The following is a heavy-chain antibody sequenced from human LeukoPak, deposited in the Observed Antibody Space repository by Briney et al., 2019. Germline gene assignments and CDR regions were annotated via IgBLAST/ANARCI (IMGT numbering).Heavy chain of an antibody. CDR1: GFTFSSYS. V-gene: IGHV3-21*01. CDR2: ISSSSSYI. CDR3: ARDYPLLDAFDI. Sequence: NTGGSLRLSCAASGFTFSSYSMTWVRQAPGKGLEWVSSISSSSSYIYYADSVKGRFTISRDNSKNTVYLQLNSLRAEDTAVYYCARDYPLLDAFDIWGQGTLVTVSS. J-gene: IGHJ3*02. D-gene: IGHD2-15*01.